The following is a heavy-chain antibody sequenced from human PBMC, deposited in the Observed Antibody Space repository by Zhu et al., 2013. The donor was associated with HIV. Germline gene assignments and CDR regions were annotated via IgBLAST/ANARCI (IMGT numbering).Heavy chain of an antibody. D-gene: IGHD3-10*01. CDR2: IYDSGST. CDR1: GGSISSGNYC. Sequence: VQPQESGPGLVKPSQTLSLTCTVSGGSISSGNYCWTWIRQPPGKGLEWIGNIYDSGSTSYNPSLKSRVSMSVDTSKNQFSLNLTSMTVADTAVYYCARVVMARGVRTQYNWFDPWGQGTVVTVSS. CDR3: ARVVMARGVRTQYNWFDP. J-gene: IGHJ5*02. V-gene: IGHV4-30-4*01.